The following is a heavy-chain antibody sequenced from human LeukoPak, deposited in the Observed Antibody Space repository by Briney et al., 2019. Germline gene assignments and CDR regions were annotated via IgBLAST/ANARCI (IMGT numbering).Heavy chain of an antibody. CDR3: ARGRLGLPFDY. J-gene: IGHJ4*02. CDR2: IIPIFGTA. CDR1: GGTFSSYA. Sequence: GASVKVSCKASGGTFSSYAISWVRQAPGQGLEWMGGIIPIFGTANYAQKFQGRVTITADESTSTAYIELSSLRSEDTAVYYCARGRLGLPFDYWGQGTLVTVSS. D-gene: IGHD3-3*01. V-gene: IGHV1-69*13.